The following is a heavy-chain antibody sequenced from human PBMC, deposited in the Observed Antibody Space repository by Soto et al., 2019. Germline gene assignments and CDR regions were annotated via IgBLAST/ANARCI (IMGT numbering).Heavy chain of an antibody. CDR2: ISAHNGNT. D-gene: IGHD1-1*01. Sequence: QVHLVQSGAEVKKPGASVKVSLHGSGYAFTTYGITWVRQAPGQGLEWMGWISAHNGNTNYAQKLQGRVTVTRDTSTSTAYMELRSLRYDDTAVYYCARGRYGDYWGQGALVTVSS. CDR3: ARGRYGDY. V-gene: IGHV1-18*01. J-gene: IGHJ4*02. CDR1: GYAFTTYG.